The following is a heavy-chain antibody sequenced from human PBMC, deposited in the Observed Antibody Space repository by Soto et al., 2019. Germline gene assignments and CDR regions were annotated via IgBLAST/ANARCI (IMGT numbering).Heavy chain of an antibody. D-gene: IGHD3-3*01. CDR1: RFTFSSYV. CDR2: ISAGGGST. CDR3: AKVNDFWSARKKGWFDP. V-gene: IGHV3-23*01. Sequence: EVQLLESGGGLVQPGGSLRLSCAASRFTFSSYVMSWVRQGPGKGLDWVAIISAGGGSTYYADSVKGRFTISRDNSKTTLYLQMNSLRVEDSAVYYCAKVNDFWSARKKGWFDPWGQGTLVTVSS. J-gene: IGHJ5*02.